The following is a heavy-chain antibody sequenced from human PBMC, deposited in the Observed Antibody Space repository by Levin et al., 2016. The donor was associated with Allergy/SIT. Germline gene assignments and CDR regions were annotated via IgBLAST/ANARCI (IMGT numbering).Heavy chain of an antibody. Sequence: WVRQAPGQGLEWMGWMNPNSGNTGYAQKFQGRVTMTRNTSISTAYMELSSLRSEDTAVYYCARETSYCSSTSCYNPYYYYYYYMDVWGKGTTVTVSS. CDR2: MNPNSGNT. D-gene: IGHD2-2*02. J-gene: IGHJ6*03. V-gene: IGHV1-8*01. CDR3: ARETSYCSSTSCYNPYYYYYYYMDV.